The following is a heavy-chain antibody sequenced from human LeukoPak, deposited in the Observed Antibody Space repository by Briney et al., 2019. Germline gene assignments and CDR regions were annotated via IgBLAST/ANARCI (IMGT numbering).Heavy chain of an antibody. D-gene: IGHD2-2*01. CDR3: AIEYQQNNWFDP. CDR1: GYTFIGYY. V-gene: IGHV1-2*02. CDR2: INPNNGGT. Sequence: ASVKVSCKASGYTFIGYYIHWVRQAPGQGPEWMGWINPNNGGTRFAQKFQGRVTMTRDTSISTAYMELSRLRSDDTAVYYCAIEYQQNNWFDPWGQGTLVTVSS. J-gene: IGHJ5*02.